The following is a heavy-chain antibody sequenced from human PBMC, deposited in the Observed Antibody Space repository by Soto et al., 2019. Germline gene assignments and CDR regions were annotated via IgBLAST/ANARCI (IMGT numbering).Heavy chain of an antibody. D-gene: IGHD3-10*01. J-gene: IGHJ4*02. Sequence: ASVKVSCKASGYTFRSYGISWVRHAPERGLQWMVWITAYNANTHYAQKFRGRVNMTTDTSTSTSFKEQRTWESDDTAVYYCERGGYDGSGSPYPAYWGPGTQVTVSA. CDR1: GYTFRSYG. CDR3: ERGGYDGSGSPYPAY. V-gene: IGHV1-18*01. CDR2: ITAYNANT.